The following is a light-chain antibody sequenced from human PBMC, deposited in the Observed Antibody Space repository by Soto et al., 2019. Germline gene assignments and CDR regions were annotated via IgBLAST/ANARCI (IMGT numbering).Light chain of an antibody. Sequence: DIQVTQSPSSVSASVGDRVTITCRASQGITSWLAWYQQKPGRSPKLLIYAASSLQSGVPSRFSASGSGTDFTLTISRLQTEDFATYYCQQTTSFPLTFGGGTKVEIK. CDR3: QQTTSFPLT. CDR1: QGITSW. CDR2: AAS. J-gene: IGKJ4*01. V-gene: IGKV1-12*01.